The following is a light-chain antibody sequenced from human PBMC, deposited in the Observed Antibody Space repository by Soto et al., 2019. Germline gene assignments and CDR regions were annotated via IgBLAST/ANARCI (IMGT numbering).Light chain of an antibody. CDR1: QSVSSN. V-gene: IGKV3-15*01. Sequence: EIVMTQSPSTLSVSPGERATLSCRASQSVSSNLAWYQQKPGQAPRLLIYDASTRATGIPARFRGSGSGTELTLTLSILQSEDVAVYYCQQYKKWPPYTFGQGTKLEIK. J-gene: IGKJ2*01. CDR3: QQYKKWPPYT. CDR2: DAS.